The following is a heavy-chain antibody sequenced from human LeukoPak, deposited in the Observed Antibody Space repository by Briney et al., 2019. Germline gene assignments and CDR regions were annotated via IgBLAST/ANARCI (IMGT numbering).Heavy chain of an antibody. CDR1: GGSISSSTYY. J-gene: IGHJ4*02. CDR2: IYYREST. Sequence: KSSQTLSLTCTVSGGSISSSTYYWGWIRQPPGKGLEWIGSIYYRESTYYNPSLKSRVTISVDTSKNQFSLKLSSVTAADTAVYYCARGRTSMVGLDHWGQGTLVTVSS. D-gene: IGHD3-10*01. CDR3: ARGRTSMVGLDH. V-gene: IGHV4-39*07.